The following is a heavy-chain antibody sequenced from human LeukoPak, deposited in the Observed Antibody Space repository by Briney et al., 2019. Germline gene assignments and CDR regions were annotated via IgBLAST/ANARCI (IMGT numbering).Heavy chain of an antibody. V-gene: IGHV4-34*01. CDR2: INHSGST. CDR1: GGSFSGYY. CDR3: ARDARVRGVRVGYYYYYMDV. D-gene: IGHD3-10*01. J-gene: IGHJ6*03. Sequence: PSETLSLTCAVYGGSFSGYYWSWIRQPPGKGLEWIGEINHSGSTNYNPSLKSRVTISVDTSKNQFSLKLSSVTAADTAVYYCARDARVRGVRVGYYYYYMDVWGKGTTVTISS.